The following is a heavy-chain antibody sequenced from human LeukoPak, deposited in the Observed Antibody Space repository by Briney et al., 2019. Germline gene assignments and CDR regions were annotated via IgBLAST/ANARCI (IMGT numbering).Heavy chain of an antibody. CDR1: GYTFTGYY. D-gene: IGHD6-13*01. V-gene: IGHV1-2*02. CDR2: INPNSGGT. Sequence: ASVKVSCKASGYTFTGYYMHWVRQAPGQGLEWMGWINPNSGGTNYAQKFQGRVTMTRDTSISTAYMELSRLRSDDTAVYYCARDRDTSIAAADYWGQGTLVTVSS. J-gene: IGHJ4*02. CDR3: ARDRDTSIAAADY.